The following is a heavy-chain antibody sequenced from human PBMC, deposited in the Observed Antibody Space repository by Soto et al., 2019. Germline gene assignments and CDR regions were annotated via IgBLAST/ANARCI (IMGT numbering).Heavy chain of an antibody. CDR2: IYYSGST. D-gene: IGHD3-22*01. J-gene: IGHJ4*02. CDR1: GGSISSGAYY. CDR3: ARERAGDRSGYYLDY. Sequence: SETLSLTCSVSGGSISSGAYYRSWIRQHPGKGLEWIGYIYYSGSTYYNPSLKSRVTISIDTSKNQFSLKLNSVTAADTAVYYCARERAGDRSGYYLDYWGQGTLVTVSS. V-gene: IGHV4-31*03.